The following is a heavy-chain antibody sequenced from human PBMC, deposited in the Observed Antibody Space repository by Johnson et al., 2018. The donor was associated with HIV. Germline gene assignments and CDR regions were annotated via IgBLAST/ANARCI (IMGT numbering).Heavy chain of an antibody. J-gene: IGHJ3*02. V-gene: IGHV3-9*01. Sequence: VQLVESGAGVVQPGRSLRLSCAASGFPFSSYAMHWVRPAPGKGLEWIPGIRWNSGSIGYAESVTGRFTLSRDTAKNSLYMQMNSLSAEDTALYYCPGAVVVAATNAFDIWGQGTMVTVSS. D-gene: IGHD2-15*01. CDR3: PGAVVVAATNAFDI. CDR1: GFPFSSYA. CDR2: IRWNSGSI.